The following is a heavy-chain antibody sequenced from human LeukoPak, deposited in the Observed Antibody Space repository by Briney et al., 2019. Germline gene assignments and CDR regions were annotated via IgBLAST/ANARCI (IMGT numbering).Heavy chain of an antibody. V-gene: IGHV1-2*02. D-gene: IGHD3-10*01. CDR3: ARYGSGSPTDDYYYYGMDV. J-gene: IGHJ6*02. CDR2: INPNSGGT. CDR1: GYTFTGYY. Sequence: ASVKVSCKASGYTFTGYYMHWVRQAPGQGLEWMGWINPNSGGTNYAQKFQGRVTMTRDTSNSTAYMELSRLRSDDTAVYYCARYGSGSPTDDYYYYGMDVWGQGTTVTVSS.